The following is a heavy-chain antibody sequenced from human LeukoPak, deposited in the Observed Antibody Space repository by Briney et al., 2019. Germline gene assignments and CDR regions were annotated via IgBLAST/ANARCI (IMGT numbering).Heavy chain of an antibody. J-gene: IGHJ6*02. V-gene: IGHV4-34*01. D-gene: IGHD1-14*01. CDR1: GGSFSVYY. CDR3: ARGRIKYGMDV. Sequence: SETLSLACAVYGGSFSVYYWSWIRQPPGKGLEWIGEINHSGSTNYNPSLKSRVTISVDTSKNQFSLKLSSVTAADTAVYYCARGRIKYGMDVWGQGTTVTVSS. CDR2: INHSGST.